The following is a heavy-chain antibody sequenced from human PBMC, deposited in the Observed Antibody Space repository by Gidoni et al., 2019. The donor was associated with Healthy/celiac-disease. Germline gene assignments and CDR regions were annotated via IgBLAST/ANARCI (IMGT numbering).Heavy chain of an antibody. D-gene: IGHD6-19*01. Sequence: QLQLQESGPGLVKPSETLSLTCTVSGGSISSSSYYWGWIRQPPGKGLEWIGSIYYSGSTYYNPSLKSRVTISVDTSKTQFSLKLSSVTAADTAVYYCARHKAVADPNWFDPWGQGTLVTVSS. CDR3: ARHKAVADPNWFDP. CDR2: IYYSGST. V-gene: IGHV4-39*01. J-gene: IGHJ5*02. CDR1: GGSISSSSYY.